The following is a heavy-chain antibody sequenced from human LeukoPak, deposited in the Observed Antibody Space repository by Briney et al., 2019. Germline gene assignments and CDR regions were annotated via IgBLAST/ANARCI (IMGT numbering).Heavy chain of an antibody. CDR3: AKDPVHYDFWSGYLF. CDR2: ISGSGGST. D-gene: IGHD3-3*01. J-gene: IGHJ4*02. CDR1: GFTFSSYA. V-gene: IGHV3-23*01. Sequence: PGGSLRLSCAASGFTFSSYAMSWVRQAPGKGLEWVSAISGSGGSTYYADSVKGRFTISRDNSKNTLYLQMNSLRAEDMAVYYCAKDPVHYDFWSGYLFGGQGTLVTVSS.